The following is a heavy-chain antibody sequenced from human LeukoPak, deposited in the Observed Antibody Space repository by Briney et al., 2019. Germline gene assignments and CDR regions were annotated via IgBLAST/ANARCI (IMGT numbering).Heavy chain of an antibody. CDR3: ARPGRDGGYSYGFDY. Sequence: GESLQISCTASTYNFADYWIGWVRQMPGKGLEWMGIIYPGDSDTRYSPSFQGQVTISADKSISTAYLQWSSLKASDTAMYYCARPGRDGGYSYGFDYWGQGTLVTVSS. V-gene: IGHV5-51*01. CDR1: TYNFADYW. CDR2: IYPGDSDT. D-gene: IGHD5-18*01. J-gene: IGHJ4*02.